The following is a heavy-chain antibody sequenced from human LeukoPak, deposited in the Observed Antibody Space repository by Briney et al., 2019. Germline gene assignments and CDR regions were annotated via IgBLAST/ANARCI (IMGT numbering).Heavy chain of an antibody. CDR1: GFTFSSYA. Sequence: EGSLKLSCAASGFTFSSYAMHWVRQAPGKGLEWVAVISYDGSNKYYADSVKGRFTISRDNSKNTLYLQMNSLRAEDTAVYYCARSWYGIAVADTPGYWGQGTLVTVSS. V-gene: IGHV3-30-3*01. J-gene: IGHJ4*02. CDR2: ISYDGSNK. D-gene: IGHD6-19*01. CDR3: ARSWYGIAVADTPGY.